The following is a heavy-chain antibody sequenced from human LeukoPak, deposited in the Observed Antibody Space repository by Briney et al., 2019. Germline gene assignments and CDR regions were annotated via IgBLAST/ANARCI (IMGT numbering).Heavy chain of an antibody. V-gene: IGHV1-69*13. J-gene: IGHJ4*02. CDR1: GGTFSSYA. D-gene: IGHD6-13*01. Sequence: PVKVSCKASGGTFSSYAISWVRQAPGQGLEWMGGIIPIFGTANYAQKFQGRVTITADESTSTAYMELSSLRSEDTAVYYCAGYPIAAAGTFRHRAFDYWGQGTLVTVSS. CDR3: AGYPIAAAGTFRHRAFDY. CDR2: IIPIFGTA.